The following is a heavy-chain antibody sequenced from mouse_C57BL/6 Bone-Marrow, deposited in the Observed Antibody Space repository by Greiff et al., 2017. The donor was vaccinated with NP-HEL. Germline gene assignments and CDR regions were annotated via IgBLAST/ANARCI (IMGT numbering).Heavy chain of an antibody. V-gene: IGHV1-15*01. D-gene: IGHD4-1*01. Sequence: VQLQESGAELVRPGASVTLSCKASGYTFTDYEMHWVKQTPVHGLEWIGAIDPETGGTAYNQKFKGKAILTADKSSSTAYMELRSLTSEDSAVYYCTRANWDPYYYAMDYWGQGTSVTVSS. CDR1: GYTFTDYE. CDR2: IDPETGGT. J-gene: IGHJ4*01. CDR3: TRANWDPYYYAMDY.